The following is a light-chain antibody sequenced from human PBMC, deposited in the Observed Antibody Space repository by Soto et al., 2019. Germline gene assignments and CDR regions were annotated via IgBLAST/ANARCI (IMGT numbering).Light chain of an antibody. V-gene: IGKV1-27*01. CDR2: AAS. J-gene: IGKJ4*01. Sequence: DIQMTQSPSSLSTSFGDRVTITCRASQGIGVYLAWFQQKPGNAPKLLIYAASTLQSGVPSRFSGSGSGTDFTLTISGLQPEDVATYYCQKYNSAPLTFGGGTKVEIK. CDR3: QKYNSAPLT. CDR1: QGIGVY.